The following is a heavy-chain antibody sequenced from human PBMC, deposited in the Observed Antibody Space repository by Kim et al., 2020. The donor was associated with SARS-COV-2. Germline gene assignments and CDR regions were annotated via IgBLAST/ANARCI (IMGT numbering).Heavy chain of an antibody. Sequence: SVKVSCKASGGTFSSYAISWVRQAPGQGLDWMGRIIPILGIANYAQKFQGRVTITADKSTSTAYMELSSLRSEDTAVYYCARDLIGPIDYGDSVGGIFDYWGQGTLVTVSS. CDR2: IIPILGIA. J-gene: IGHJ4*02. CDR1: GGTFSSYA. D-gene: IGHD4-17*01. V-gene: IGHV1-69*04. CDR3: ARDLIGPIDYGDSVGGIFDY.